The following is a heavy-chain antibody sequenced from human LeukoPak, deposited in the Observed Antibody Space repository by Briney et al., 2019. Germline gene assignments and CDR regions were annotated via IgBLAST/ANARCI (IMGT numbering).Heavy chain of an antibody. CDR2: IQSDGRNK. CDR3: AKASVSGSSPGY. D-gene: IGHD3-10*01. Sequence: PGGSLRLSCAASGFTFSTYGMHWVRQAPGQGLEWVAFIQSDGRNKNYADSVRGRFTISRDNSKNTVYLQMNSLRPEDTAVYYCAKASVSGSSPGYWGQGTVVTVSS. V-gene: IGHV3-30*02. CDR1: GFTFSTYG. J-gene: IGHJ4*02.